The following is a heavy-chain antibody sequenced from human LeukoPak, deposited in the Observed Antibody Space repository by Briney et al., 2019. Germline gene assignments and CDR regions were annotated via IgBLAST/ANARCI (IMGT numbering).Heavy chain of an antibody. CDR2: INSDGSRT. Sequence: PGGSLRLSCAASGFTFSSYWMHWVRQAPGKGLVWVSRINSDGSRTTYADSVKGRFTIARDDSRNTAYLQMNSLKADDTAVYYCTRQHCSGGSCSYVDYWGQGTLVTVSS. CDR1: GFTFSSYW. CDR3: TRQHCSGGSCSYVDY. J-gene: IGHJ4*02. V-gene: IGHV3-74*01. D-gene: IGHD2-15*01.